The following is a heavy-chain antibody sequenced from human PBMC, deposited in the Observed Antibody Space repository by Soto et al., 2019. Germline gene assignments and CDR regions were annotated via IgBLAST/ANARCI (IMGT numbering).Heavy chain of an antibody. CDR1: GGSISTYY. CDR3: ARSRDGYLWDY. J-gene: IGHJ4*02. CDR2: ILYSGST. V-gene: IGHV4-59*08. D-gene: IGHD2-21*01. Sequence: QVQLQESGPGLVKSSETVSLTCTVSGGSISTYYWSWIRQPPGKGLERIGYILYSGSTNYNPSLKSRVSPSLYTPKSPLSPRLSSLTAADTAVYYCARSRDGYLWDYWGQGILVTVSS.